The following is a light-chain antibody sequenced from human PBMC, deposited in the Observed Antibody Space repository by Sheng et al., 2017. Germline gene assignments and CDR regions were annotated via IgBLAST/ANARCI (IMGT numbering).Light chain of an antibody. V-gene: IGLV2-14*03. CDR3: TPYKNYNTLV. CDR2: DVS. CDR1: ISDIGGSNF. J-gene: IGLJ2*01. Sequence: QSALTQPASVSGSPGQSITISCTGTISDIGGSNFVSWYQQHPGKAPKLMIFDVSNRPSGVSDRFSASKSGNTASLTISGLQAEDEADYYCTPYKNYNTLVFGGGTKLTVL.